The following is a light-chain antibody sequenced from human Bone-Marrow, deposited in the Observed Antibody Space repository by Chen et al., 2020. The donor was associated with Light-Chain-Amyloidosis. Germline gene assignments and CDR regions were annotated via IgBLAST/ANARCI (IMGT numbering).Light chain of an antibody. V-gene: IGLV2-14*01. CDR1: SSDVGGDNH. Sequence: QYALTQPASVSGSPGQSITISCTVTSSDVGGDNHVSWYQQHPAKAPKLMIYEVTNRPSWVPDRFSGSKSDNTASLTISGLQTEDEADYFCSSYTITNTLVFGSGTRVTVL. CDR2: EVT. J-gene: IGLJ1*01. CDR3: SSYTITNTLV.